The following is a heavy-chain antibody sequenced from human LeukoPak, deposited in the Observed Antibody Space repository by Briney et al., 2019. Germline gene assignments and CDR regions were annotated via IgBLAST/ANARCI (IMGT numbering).Heavy chain of an antibody. J-gene: IGHJ4*02. V-gene: IGHV3-21*01. Sequence: GGSLRLSCAASGFTFSRYSMNWVRQAPGKGLEWVSSITSSSSYIYYADSVKGRFTISRDNAKNSLYLQMNSLRAEDTAVYYCARELWLVSFDYWGQGTLVTVSS. D-gene: IGHD6-19*01. CDR3: ARELWLVSFDY. CDR2: ITSSSSYI. CDR1: GFTFSRYS.